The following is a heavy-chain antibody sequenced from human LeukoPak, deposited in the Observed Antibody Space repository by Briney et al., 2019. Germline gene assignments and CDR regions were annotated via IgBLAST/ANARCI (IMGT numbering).Heavy chain of an antibody. CDR1: GFTFSSYA. J-gene: IGHJ5*02. CDR3: ASGYSYAGNWFDP. D-gene: IGHD5-18*01. V-gene: IGHV3-30-3*01. CDR2: ISYDGSNK. Sequence: PGGSLRLSCAASGFTFSSYAMHWVRQAPGKGLEWVAVISYDGSNKYYADSVKGRFTISRDNSKNTLYLQMNSLRAEDTAVYYCASGYSYAGNWFDPWGQGTLVTVSS.